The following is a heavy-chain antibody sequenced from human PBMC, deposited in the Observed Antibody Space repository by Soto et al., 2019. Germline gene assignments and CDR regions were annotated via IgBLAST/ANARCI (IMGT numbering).Heavy chain of an antibody. CDR3: ARCNTYYYDSSGYPTLGAFDI. J-gene: IGHJ3*02. Sequence: GGSLRLSCAASGFTFSSYGLHWIRQAPGKGLEWVAVISYDGSIKYYADSVKGRFTISRDNSKNTLYLQMNSLRADDTAVYYCARCNTYYYDSSGYPTLGAFDIWGQGTMVTVSS. V-gene: IGHV3-30-3*01. CDR2: ISYDGSIK. D-gene: IGHD3-22*01. CDR1: GFTFSSYG.